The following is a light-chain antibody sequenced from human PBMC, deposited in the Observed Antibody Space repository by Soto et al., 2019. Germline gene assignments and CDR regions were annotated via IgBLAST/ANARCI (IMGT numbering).Light chain of an antibody. CDR3: QHYGTSLMYT. J-gene: IGKJ2*01. V-gene: IGKV3-20*01. CDR2: GAS. Sequence: EIVLTQSPGTLSLSPGERATLSCRASQSVSSSYLVWYQQKPGQAPRLLIYGASSRATGIPDRFSGSGSGTDFTLTISGLEPEDFAVYYCQHYGTSLMYTFGQGTKLEIK. CDR1: QSVSSSY.